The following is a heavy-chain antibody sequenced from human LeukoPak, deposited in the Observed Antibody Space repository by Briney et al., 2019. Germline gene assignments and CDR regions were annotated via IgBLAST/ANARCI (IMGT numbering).Heavy chain of an antibody. V-gene: IGHV3-53*01. CDR1: GFTVSSNY. D-gene: IGHD4-17*01. CDR3: ARGAFLDYGDYGSVVDI. Sequence: GGSLRLSCAASGFTVSSNYMSWVRQAPGKGLEWVSVIYSGGSTYYADSVKGRFTISRDNSKNTLYLQMNSLRAEDTAVYYCARGAFLDYGDYGSVVDIWGQGTMVTVSS. CDR2: IYSGGST. J-gene: IGHJ3*02.